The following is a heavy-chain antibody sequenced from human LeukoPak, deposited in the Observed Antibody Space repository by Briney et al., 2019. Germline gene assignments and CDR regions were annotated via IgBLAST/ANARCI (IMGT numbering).Heavy chain of an antibody. V-gene: IGHV1-18*01. J-gene: IGHJ4*02. CDR2: ISAYNGNT. CDR3: ARDLFHHYGDYGGGFGY. D-gene: IGHD4-17*01. Sequence: ASVKVSCKASGYTFTSYGISWVRQAPGQGLEWMGWISAYNGNTNYAQKLQGRVTMTTDTSTSTAYMELRSLRSDDTAVYYCARDLFHHYGDYGGGFGYWGQGTLVTVSS. CDR1: GYTFTSYG.